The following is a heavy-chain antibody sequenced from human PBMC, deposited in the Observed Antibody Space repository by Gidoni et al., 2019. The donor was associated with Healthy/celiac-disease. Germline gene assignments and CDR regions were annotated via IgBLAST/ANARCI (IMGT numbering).Heavy chain of an antibody. CDR1: GFTFSSYG. CDR2: ISYDGSNT. CDR3: AKDSICRRPLLSFGELSPSFDY. D-gene: IGHD3-10*01. Sequence: GFTFSSYGRHWVRQAPGKGLEWVAVISYDGSNTYYADSVKGRFTISRDNSNTTLYLQMNSMRAEDTAVYYCAKDSICRRPLLSFGELSPSFDYWGQGTLVTVSS. J-gene: IGHJ4*02. V-gene: IGHV3-30*18.